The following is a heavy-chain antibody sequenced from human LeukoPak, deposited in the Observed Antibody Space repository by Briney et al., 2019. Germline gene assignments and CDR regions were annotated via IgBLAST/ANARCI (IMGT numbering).Heavy chain of an antibody. CDR3: ARRSTSLRDGYNRVDP. D-gene: IGHD5-24*01. V-gene: IGHV4-39*01. CDR2: IYYSGST. CDR1: GGSISSSSYY. Sequence: SETLSLTCTVSGGSISSSSYYWGWIRQPPGKGLEWIGSIYYSGSTYYNPSLKSRVTISVDTSKNQFSLKLSSVTAADTAVYYCARRSTSLRDGYNRVDPWGQGTLVTVSS. J-gene: IGHJ5*02.